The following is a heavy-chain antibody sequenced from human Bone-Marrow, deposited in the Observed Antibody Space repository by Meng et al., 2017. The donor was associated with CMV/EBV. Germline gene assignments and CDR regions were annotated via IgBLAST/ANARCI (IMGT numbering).Heavy chain of an antibody. D-gene: IGHD4-17*01. CDR1: AGSISSSSYY. V-gene: IGHV4-39*01. CDR2: TYYSGRT. J-gene: IGHJ5*02. CDR3: ARQGTYGDYVNNWFDP. Sequence: SETRSLTCTVSAGSISSSSYYWGWIRQPPGKGLEWIGSTYYSGRTYYNPSLKSQVTISVDTPKNQFSLKLSAVTAADTAEYYCARQGTYGDYVNNWFDPWGQGTLVTVSS.